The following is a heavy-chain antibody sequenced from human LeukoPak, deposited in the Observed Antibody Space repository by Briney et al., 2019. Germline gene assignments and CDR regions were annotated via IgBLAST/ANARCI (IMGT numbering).Heavy chain of an antibody. V-gene: IGHV1-69*05. D-gene: IGHD5-18*01. CDR3: ARDKGGYSYGPLDP. CDR2: IIPIFGTA. J-gene: IGHJ5*02. CDR1: GGTFSSYA. Sequence: ASVKVSCKASGGTFSSYAISWVRQAPGQGLEWMGRIIPIFGTANYAQKFQGRVTITTDESTSTAYMELSSLRSEDTAVYYCARDKGGYSYGPLDPWGQGTLVSVSS.